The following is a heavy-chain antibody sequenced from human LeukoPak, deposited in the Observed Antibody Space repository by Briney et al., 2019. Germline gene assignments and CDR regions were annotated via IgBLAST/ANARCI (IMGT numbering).Heavy chain of an antibody. CDR2: IHYSGST. CDR3: ARTTEGGYTYGYFYYYYMDV. D-gene: IGHD5-18*01. V-gene: IGHV4-59*01. CDR1: GGSISSYY. J-gene: IGHJ6*03. Sequence: PSETLSLTCTVSGGSISSYYWSWIRQPPGKGLEWIGYIHYSGSTNYNPSLKSRVTISVDTSKNQFSLKLSSVTAADTAVYYCARTTEGGYTYGYFYYYYMDVWGKGTTVTISS.